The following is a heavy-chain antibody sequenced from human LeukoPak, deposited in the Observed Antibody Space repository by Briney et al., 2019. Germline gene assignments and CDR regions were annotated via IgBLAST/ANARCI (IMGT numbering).Heavy chain of an antibody. CDR3: AREAAVTTILYYYYYMDV. CDR1: GGSISSYY. V-gene: IGHV4-4*07. CDR2: IYTSGST. J-gene: IGHJ6*03. Sequence: PSETLSLTCTVSGGSISSYYWSWIRQPAGKGLEWIGRIYTSGSTNYNPSLKSRVTISVDKSKNQFSLKLSSVTAADTAVYYCAREAAVTTILYYYYYMDVWGKGTTVTVSS. D-gene: IGHD4-17*01.